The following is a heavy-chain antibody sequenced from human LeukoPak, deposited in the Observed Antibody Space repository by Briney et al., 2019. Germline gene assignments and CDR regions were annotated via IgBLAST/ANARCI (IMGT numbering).Heavy chain of an antibody. CDR1: GDSISSSDYY. D-gene: IGHD6-19*01. J-gene: IGHJ1*01. Sequence: PSETLSLTCSVSGDSISSSDYYWGWIRQPPGKGLGWIGTISYSGSTYYNPSLQSRVTISVDTSKNQFSLMLTSVTAADTAVYYCARGSGWYPHWGQGTLVTVSS. CDR3: ARGSGWYPH. CDR2: ISYSGST. V-gene: IGHV4-39*07.